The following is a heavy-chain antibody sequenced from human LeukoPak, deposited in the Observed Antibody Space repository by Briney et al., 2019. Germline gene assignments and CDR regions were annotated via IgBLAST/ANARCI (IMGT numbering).Heavy chain of an antibody. CDR2: IIPILGIA. CDR1: GGTFSSYA. J-gene: IGHJ4*02. V-gene: IGHV1-69*04. Sequence: GASVKVSCKASGGTFSSYAISWVRQAPGQGLEWMGRIIPILGIANYAQKFQGRVTITADKSTSTAYMELSSLGSEDTAVYYCASTPLGYDSSGYYLYWGQGTLVTVSS. D-gene: IGHD3-22*01. CDR3: ASTPLGYDSSGYYLY.